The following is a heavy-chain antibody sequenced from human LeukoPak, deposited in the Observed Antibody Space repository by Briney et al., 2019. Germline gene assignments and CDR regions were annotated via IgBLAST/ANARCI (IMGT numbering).Heavy chain of an antibody. J-gene: IGHJ5*02. CDR1: GGXISSSNC. Sequence: SGTLSLTCAVSGGXISSSNCWSWVRQPPGKGVEWIGEIYHSGSTNYNPSLKSRVTISVDKSKNQFSLKLSSVTAADTAVYYCARDLKGSGWYGWFDPWGQGTLVTVSS. D-gene: IGHD6-19*01. CDR3: ARDLKGSGWYGWFDP. V-gene: IGHV4-4*02. CDR2: IYHSGST.